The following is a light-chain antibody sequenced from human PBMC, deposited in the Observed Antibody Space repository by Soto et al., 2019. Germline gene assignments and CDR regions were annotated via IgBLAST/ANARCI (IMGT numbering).Light chain of an antibody. CDR3: QVYGPSPPIA. Sequence: EIVLTQSPGTLSLTTGERATLSCRASQSVIGRQLAWYQHKPGQAPRLLIYGVSTRATGIPDRFTGSGSGTDFTLTISRLEPEDFAVFYCQVYGPSPPIAFGQGTRLEI. J-gene: IGKJ5*01. CDR2: GVS. CDR1: QSVIGRQ. V-gene: IGKV3-20*01.